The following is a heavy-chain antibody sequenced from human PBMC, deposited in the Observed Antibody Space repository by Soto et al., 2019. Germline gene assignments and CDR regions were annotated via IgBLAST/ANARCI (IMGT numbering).Heavy chain of an antibody. CDR2: IRGSGAST. CDR3: AKDYYYDSSGYASPDY. V-gene: IGHV3-23*01. CDR1: GFTFSTYA. Sequence: EVQLLEAGGGLVQPGGSLRLSCAASGFTFSTYAMTWVRQVPGKGLEWVSAIRGSGASTYYADSVKGRFTISRDNSKNTLFLQMNSLRVEDTALYYCAKDYYYDSSGYASPDYWGRGTLVTVSS. D-gene: IGHD3-22*01. J-gene: IGHJ4*02.